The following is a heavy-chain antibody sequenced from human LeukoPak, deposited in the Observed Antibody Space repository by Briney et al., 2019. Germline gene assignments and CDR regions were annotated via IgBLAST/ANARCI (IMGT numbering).Heavy chain of an antibody. CDR1: GGTFSSYA. V-gene: IGHV1-69*01. Sequence: SVKVSCKASGGTFSSYAISWVRQAPGQGLEWMGGIIPIFGIANYAQKFQGRVTITADESTRTAYMELSSLRSEDTAVYYCASDSREGQQQLVLGKNYYYYYYMDVWGKGTTVTISS. CDR2: IIPIFGIA. D-gene: IGHD6-13*01. J-gene: IGHJ6*03. CDR3: ASDSREGQQQLVLGKNYYYYYYMDV.